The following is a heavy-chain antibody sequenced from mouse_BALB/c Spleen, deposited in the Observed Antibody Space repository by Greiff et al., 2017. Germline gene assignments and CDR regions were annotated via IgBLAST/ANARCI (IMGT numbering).Heavy chain of an antibody. Sequence: EVKLVESGGGLVKPGGSLKLSCAASGFTFSDYYMYWVRQTPEKRLEWVATISDGGSYTYYPDSVKGRFTISRDNAKNNLYLQMSSLKSEDTAMYYCARERGLTTAPFAYWGQGTLVTVSA. J-gene: IGHJ3*01. V-gene: IGHV5-4*02. CDR3: ARERGLTTAPFAY. CDR1: GFTFSDYY. D-gene: IGHD1-2*01. CDR2: ISDGGSYT.